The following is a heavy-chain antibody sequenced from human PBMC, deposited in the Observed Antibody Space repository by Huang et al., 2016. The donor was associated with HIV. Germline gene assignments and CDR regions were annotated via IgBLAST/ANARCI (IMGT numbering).Heavy chain of an antibody. V-gene: IGHV3-48*01. Sequence: EVQLVESGGGWVEPGGSLILSCAASGFTFWTYRMSWVGQVRGKGLEWVAYISSRSSTLDYLDSVKGRFIISRDNDKSSLYLQMNSLRAEDTAVYFCARDPGSGWFGSHGAVDFWGQGTLVTVSS. J-gene: IGHJ4*02. D-gene: IGHD6-19*01. CDR3: ARDPGSGWFGSHGAVDF. CDR2: ISSRSSTL. CDR1: GFTFWTYR.